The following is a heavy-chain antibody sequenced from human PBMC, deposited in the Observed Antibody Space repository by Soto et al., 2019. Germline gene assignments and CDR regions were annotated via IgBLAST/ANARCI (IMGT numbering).Heavy chain of an antibody. Sequence: QVQLVQSGAEVKKPGASVKVSCKASGYTFTSYAMHWVRQAPGQRLEWMGWINAGNGNTKYSQKFQGRVTITRDTSASTAYMELCSLRSEDTAVYYCARLLYCSGGSCYSQYNWFDPWGQGTLVTVSS. CDR1: GYTFTSYA. CDR2: INAGNGNT. J-gene: IGHJ5*02. CDR3: ARLLYCSGGSCYSQYNWFDP. D-gene: IGHD2-15*01. V-gene: IGHV1-3*01.